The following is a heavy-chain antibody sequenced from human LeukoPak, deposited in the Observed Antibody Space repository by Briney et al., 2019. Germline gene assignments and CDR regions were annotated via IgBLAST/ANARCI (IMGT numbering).Heavy chain of an antibody. CDR1: SGSISTSNYY. J-gene: IGHJ4*02. V-gene: IGHV4-39*07. CDR3: ARDRGTWNDDGFDY. D-gene: IGHD1-1*01. CDR2: IFYSGST. Sequence: PSETLSLTCTVSSGSISTSNYYWGWVRQPPGKALEWIGNIFYSGSTYYNPSLKSRVTMSVDTSKNQFSLKLSSVTATDTAVYYCARDRGTWNDDGFDYWGQGTLVTVSS.